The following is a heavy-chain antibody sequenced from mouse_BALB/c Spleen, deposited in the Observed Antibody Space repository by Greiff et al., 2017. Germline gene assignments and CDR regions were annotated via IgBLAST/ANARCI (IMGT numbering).Heavy chain of an antibody. CDR3: ARGGGRGYDYERYYAMDY. CDR2: ISSGGST. D-gene: IGHD2-4*01. CDR1: GFTFSSYA. J-gene: IGHJ4*01. V-gene: IGHV5-6-5*01. Sequence: EVKVVESGGGLVKPGGSLKLSCAASGFTFSSYAMSWVRQTPEKRLEWVASISSGGSTYYPDSVKGRFTTSRDNARNILYLQMSSLRSEDTAMYYCARGGGRGYDYERYYAMDYWGQGTSVTVSS.